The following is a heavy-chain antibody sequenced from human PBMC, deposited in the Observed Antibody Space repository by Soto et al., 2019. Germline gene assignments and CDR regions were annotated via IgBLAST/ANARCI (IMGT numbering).Heavy chain of an antibody. CDR2: IYYSGST. V-gene: IGHV4-59*04. CDR1: WGNIINYY. CDR3: ASLRLSIAVAAPGTGSAP. D-gene: IGHD6-19*01. Sequence: LPNTVFWGNIINYYWRRIRQNPGKGLEWIGYIYYSGSTYYNPSLKSRVTISVDTSKNQFSRKLSSVPAADTAVYYCASLRLSIAVAAPGTGSAPWGQGTLVPVS. J-gene: IGHJ5*02.